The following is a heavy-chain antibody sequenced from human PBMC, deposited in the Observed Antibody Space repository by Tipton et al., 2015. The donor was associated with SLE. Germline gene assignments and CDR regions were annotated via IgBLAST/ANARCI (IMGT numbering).Heavy chain of an antibody. CDR2: IYYSGTT. Sequence: TLSLTCTVSGGSISSNGYYWTWFRQHPGEGLEWIAYIYYSGTTYYNPSLKSRVIISVDTSQNQFSLNLISVTAADTAVYYCARHHGDGRWFDPWGQGTLVTVSS. CDR3: ARHHGDGRWFDP. D-gene: IGHD2-21*01. J-gene: IGHJ5*02. V-gene: IGHV4-31*03. CDR1: GGSISSNGYY.